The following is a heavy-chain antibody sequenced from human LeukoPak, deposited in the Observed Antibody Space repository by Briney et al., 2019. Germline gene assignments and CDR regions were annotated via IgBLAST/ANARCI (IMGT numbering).Heavy chain of an antibody. D-gene: IGHD5-12*01. J-gene: IGHJ4*02. CDR3: AKDLATIEVIYFDH. Sequence: PGGSLSLSCAASGFTFSSYAMSWVRQAPGKGLEWVSGISGSGGSTYYADSVKGRFTISRDNSKNTMYLQMNSLRAEDTAVYYCAKDLATIEVIYFDHWGQGALVTVSS. V-gene: IGHV3-23*01. CDR2: ISGSGGST. CDR1: GFTFSSYA.